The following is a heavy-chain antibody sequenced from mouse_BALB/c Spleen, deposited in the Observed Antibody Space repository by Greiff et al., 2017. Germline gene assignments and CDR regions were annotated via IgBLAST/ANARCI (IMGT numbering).Heavy chain of an antibody. D-gene: IGHD2-3*01. CDR3: TRIGDGYHYYAMDY. J-gene: IGHJ4*01. CDR1: GFTFSNYW. Sequence: EVKVVESGGGLVQPGGSMKLSCVASGFTFSNYWMNWVRQSPEKGLEWVAEIRLKSNNYATHYAESVKGRFTISRDDSKSSVYLQMNNLRAEDTGIYYCTRIGDGYHYYAMDYWGQGTSVTVSS. CDR2: IRLKSNNYAT. V-gene: IGHV6-6*02.